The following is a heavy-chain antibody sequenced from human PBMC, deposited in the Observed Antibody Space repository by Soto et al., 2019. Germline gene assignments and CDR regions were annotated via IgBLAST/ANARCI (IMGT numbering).Heavy chain of an antibody. D-gene: IGHD4-4*01. CDR3: VRGGSNYAS. CDR2: IYPGDSDT. V-gene: IGHV5-51*01. J-gene: IGHJ5*02. Sequence: GESLKISCKASGYIFTSYWIGWVRQMPGKGLEWMGIIYPGDSDTRYSPSFQGQVTISADKSISTAHLQMDSLRGEDTAVYYCVRGGSNYASWGQGTLVTVSS. CDR1: GYIFTSYW.